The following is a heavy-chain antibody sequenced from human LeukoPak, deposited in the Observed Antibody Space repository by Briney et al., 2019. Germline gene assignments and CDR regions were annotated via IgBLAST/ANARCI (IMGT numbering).Heavy chain of an antibody. V-gene: IGHV3-23*01. CDR2: FSGSGGST. CDR1: GFTFSSYA. J-gene: IGHJ4*02. Sequence: GGSLSLSCAASGFTFSSYAMSWVRQAPGKGLECLSGFSGSGGSTYYADSVKGRFTISRDNSKNTLYLQMNSLRAEDTAVYYCAKDPERWLQLRLGFSDWGQGTLVTVSS. D-gene: IGHD5-24*01. CDR3: AKDPERWLQLRLGFSD.